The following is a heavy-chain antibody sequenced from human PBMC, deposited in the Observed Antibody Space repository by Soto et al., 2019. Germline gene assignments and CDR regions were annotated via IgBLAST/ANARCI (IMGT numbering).Heavy chain of an antibody. Sequence: GGSLRLSCAASGFTFDDYAMHWVRQAPGKGLVWVSGISWNSGSIGYADSVKGRFTISRDNAKNSLYLQMNSLRAEDTALYYCAKPLHCSGGSCSIGYAFDIWCQGTMVTVSS. CDR3: AKPLHCSGGSCSIGYAFDI. D-gene: IGHD2-15*01. CDR1: GFTFDDYA. J-gene: IGHJ3*02. V-gene: IGHV3-9*01. CDR2: ISWNSGSI.